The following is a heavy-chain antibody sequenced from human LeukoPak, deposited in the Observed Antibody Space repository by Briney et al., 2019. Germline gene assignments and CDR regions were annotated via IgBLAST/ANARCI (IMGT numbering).Heavy chain of an antibody. J-gene: IGHJ4*02. D-gene: IGHD1-26*01. CDR2: INPSGGST. CDR3: ARDNSGSYSLYYFDY. Sequence: ASVKVSCKASGYTFTSYYMHWVRQAPGQGLEWMGIINPSGGSTSYAQKFQGRVTMTRDMSTSTVYMELSSLRSEDTAVYYCARDNSGSYSLYYFDYWGQGTLVTVSS. V-gene: IGHV1-46*01. CDR1: GYTFTSYY.